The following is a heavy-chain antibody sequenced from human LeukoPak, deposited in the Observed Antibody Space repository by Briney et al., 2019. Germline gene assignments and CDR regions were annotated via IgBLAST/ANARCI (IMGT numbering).Heavy chain of an antibody. CDR1: GFTFDDYA. Sequence: SGGSLRLSCAASGFTFDDYAMHWVRQAPGKGLEWVSGISWNSGSIGYADSVKGLFTISRDNSKNTLYLQMNSLRAEDTAVYYCAKDSAPRLGELSLYSDYWGQGTLVTVSS. V-gene: IGHV3-9*01. D-gene: IGHD3-16*02. J-gene: IGHJ4*02. CDR3: AKDSAPRLGELSLYSDY. CDR2: ISWNSGSI.